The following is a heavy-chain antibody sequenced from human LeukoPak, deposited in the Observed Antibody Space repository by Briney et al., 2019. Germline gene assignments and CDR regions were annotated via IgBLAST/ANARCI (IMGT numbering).Heavy chain of an antibody. J-gene: IGHJ4*02. Sequence: ASVKVSCKASGYTFTGYYMHWVRQAPGQGLEWMGRIIPILGIANYAQKFQGRVTITVDKSTSTAYMELSSLRSEDTAVYYCARDRIGGGIVVVTAAYFDYWGQGTLVTVSS. CDR3: ARDRIGGGIVVVTAAYFDY. V-gene: IGHV1-69*04. CDR1: GYTFTGYY. CDR2: IIPILGIA. D-gene: IGHD2-21*02.